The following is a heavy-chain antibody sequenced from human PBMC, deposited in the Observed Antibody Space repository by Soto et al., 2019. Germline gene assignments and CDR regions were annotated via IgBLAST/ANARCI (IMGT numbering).Heavy chain of an antibody. D-gene: IGHD6-6*01. V-gene: IGHV3-21*01. J-gene: IGHJ4*02. CDR2: IGTSSSYR. Sequence: PVGSLRLSGAASGFTFIDYSMNWVRQSPGKGLEWVSSIGTSSSYRYYADSVKGRFTISRDNAKNSLYLQMNSLRAEDTAVYYCARIGDSSSSFDYWGQGTLVTVSS. CDR3: ARIGDSSSSFDY. CDR1: GFTFIDYS.